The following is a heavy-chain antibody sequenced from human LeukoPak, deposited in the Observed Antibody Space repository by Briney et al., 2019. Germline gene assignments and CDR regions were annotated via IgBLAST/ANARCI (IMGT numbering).Heavy chain of an antibody. CDR1: GFTLSNCW. D-gene: IGHD1-26*01. CDR3: ARVIGWDEPFDL. Sequence: GGSLRLSCAASGFTLSNCWIHWVRQAPGKGLVWVSRINTDGSSTNYADSVRGRFTVSRDNAKNTLYLQMNSLRVEDTAVYYCARVIGWDEPFDLWGHGTLVTVSS. CDR2: INTDGSST. J-gene: IGHJ3*01. V-gene: IGHV3-74*01.